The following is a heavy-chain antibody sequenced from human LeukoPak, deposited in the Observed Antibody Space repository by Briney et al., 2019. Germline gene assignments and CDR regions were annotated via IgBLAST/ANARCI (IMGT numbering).Heavy chain of an antibody. J-gene: IGHJ3*02. CDR3: ARENYYDSSGYDDAFDI. CDR2: IYYSGST. CDR1: GGSISSGGYY. V-gene: IGHV4-31*03. D-gene: IGHD3-22*01. Sequence: SETLSLTCTVSGGSISSGGYYWRWIRQHPGKGLEWIGYIYYSGSTYYNPSLKSRVTISVDTSKNQFSLKLSSVTAADTAVYYCARENYYDSSGYDDAFDIWGQGTMVTVSS.